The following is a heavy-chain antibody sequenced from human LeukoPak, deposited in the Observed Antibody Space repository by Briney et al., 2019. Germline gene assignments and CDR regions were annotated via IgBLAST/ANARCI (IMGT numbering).Heavy chain of an antibody. J-gene: IGHJ6*04. Sequence: SVKVSCKASGGTFSSYAISWVRQAPGQGLEWMGGIIPIFGTANYAQKFQGRVTITADKSTSTAYMELSSLRSEDTAVYYCARDRERGHYYYGMDVWGKGTTVTVSS. CDR1: GGTFSSYA. CDR2: IIPIFGTA. CDR3: ARDRERGHYYYGMDV. D-gene: IGHD1-1*01. V-gene: IGHV1-69*06.